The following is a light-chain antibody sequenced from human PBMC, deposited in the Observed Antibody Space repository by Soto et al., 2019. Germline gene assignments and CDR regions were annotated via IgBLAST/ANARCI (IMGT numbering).Light chain of an antibody. CDR3: QQFKNYPIT. Sequence: DIQMTQSPSTLSASLGYRVTITCRASQIISSWLAWYQQKPGKAPKLLIYDASSLESGVPSRFSGSGSGTDFTLTISSLHPEDFAVYFCQQFKNYPITFGQGTRLEIK. V-gene: IGKV1-5*01. CDR2: DAS. CDR1: QIISSW. J-gene: IGKJ5*01.